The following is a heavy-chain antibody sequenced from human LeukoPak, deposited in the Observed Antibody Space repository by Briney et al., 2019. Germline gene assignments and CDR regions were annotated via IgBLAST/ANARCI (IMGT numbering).Heavy chain of an antibody. V-gene: IGHV4-61*02. CDR1: GGSISSGSYY. D-gene: IGHD6-19*01. Sequence: SETLSLTCTVSGGSISSGSYYWSWIRQPAGKGLEWIGRTYTSGSTYYNPSLKSRVTISVDTSKNQFSLKLSSVTAADTAVYYCARNKEVGSGWYNWFDPWGQGTLVTVSS. CDR3: ARNKEVGSGWYNWFDP. CDR2: TYTSGST. J-gene: IGHJ5*02.